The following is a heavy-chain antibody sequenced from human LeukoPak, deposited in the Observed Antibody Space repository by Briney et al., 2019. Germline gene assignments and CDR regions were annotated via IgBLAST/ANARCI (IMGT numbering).Heavy chain of an antibody. Sequence: GGSLRLSCAASGFTFSSYAMSWVRQAPGKGLEWVSAISGSGGSTYYADSVKGRFTISRDNSKNTLYLQMNSLRAEDTAVYYCARGAKYSPFGNWFDPWGQGTLVTVSS. V-gene: IGHV3-23*01. J-gene: IGHJ5*02. CDR3: ARGAKYSPFGNWFDP. D-gene: IGHD2-15*01. CDR1: GFTFSSYA. CDR2: ISGSGGST.